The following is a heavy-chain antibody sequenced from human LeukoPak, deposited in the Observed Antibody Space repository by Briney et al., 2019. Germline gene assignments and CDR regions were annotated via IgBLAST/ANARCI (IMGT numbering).Heavy chain of an antibody. CDR1: GYTFTGYH. Sequence: ASVKVSCKASGYTFTGYHMHWVRQAPGQGLEWMGWINPNSGGTNYAQKFQGRVTMTRDTSISTAYMELSSLRSEDTAVYYCARDPGYFDSSGFSPPHYFYYYMDVWGKGTTVTISS. CDR3: ARDPGYFDSSGFSPPHYFYYYMDV. J-gene: IGHJ6*03. V-gene: IGHV1-2*02. CDR2: INPNSGGT. D-gene: IGHD3-22*01.